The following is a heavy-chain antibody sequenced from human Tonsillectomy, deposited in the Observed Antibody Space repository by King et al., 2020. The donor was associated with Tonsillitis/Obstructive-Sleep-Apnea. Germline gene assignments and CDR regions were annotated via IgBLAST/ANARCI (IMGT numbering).Heavy chain of an antibody. J-gene: IGHJ6*03. CDR2: ISWNSGSI. Sequence: QLVQSGGGLVQPGRSLRLSCAASGFTFDDYAMHWVRQAPGKGLEWVSGISWNSGSIGYADSVKGRFTISRDNAKNSLYLQMNSLRAEDTALYYCAKDSGRYYDSSSGMDVWGKGTTVTVSS. V-gene: IGHV3-9*01. D-gene: IGHD3-22*01. CDR3: AKDSGRYYDSSSGMDV. CDR1: GFTFDDYA.